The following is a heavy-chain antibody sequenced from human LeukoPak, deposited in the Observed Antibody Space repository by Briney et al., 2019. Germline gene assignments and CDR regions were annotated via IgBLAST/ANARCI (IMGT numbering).Heavy chain of an antibody. CDR3: ARERASCYFDY. Sequence: GRSLRLSCADSGFTFSIYTMHWFRQAPGSGLEWVAVISNDGSYINYIDSVRGRFTISRDNSRSTLYLQMDSLRAEDTAVYFCARERASCYFDYWGQGTLVNVSS. D-gene: IGHD2-2*01. CDR1: GFTFSIYT. J-gene: IGHJ4*02. V-gene: IGHV3-30*04. CDR2: ISNDGSYI.